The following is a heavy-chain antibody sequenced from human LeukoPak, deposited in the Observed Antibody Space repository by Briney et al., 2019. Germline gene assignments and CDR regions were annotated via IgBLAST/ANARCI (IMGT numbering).Heavy chain of an antibody. CDR1: GGSIRSYY. CDR3: ARGYSSSWRRGFDY. D-gene: IGHD6-13*01. V-gene: IGHV4-59*01. J-gene: IGHJ4*02. CDR2: IYYSGST. Sequence: PSETLSLTCTVSGGSIRSYYWSWIRQPPGKGLEWIGYIYYSGSTNYSPSLKSRVSISVDTSKNEFSLNLSSVSAADTAVYYCARGYSSSWRRGFDYWGQGILVTVSS.